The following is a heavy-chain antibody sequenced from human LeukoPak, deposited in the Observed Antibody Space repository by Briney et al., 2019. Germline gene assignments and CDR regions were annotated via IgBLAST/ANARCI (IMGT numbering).Heavy chain of an antibody. CDR3: AKDITPEIAAAIYDAFDI. CDR2: ISGSGGST. V-gene: IGHV3-23*01. D-gene: IGHD6-13*01. CDR1: GFTFSSYA. J-gene: IGHJ3*02. Sequence: GGSLRLSCAASGFTFSSYAMSWVRQAPGKGLEWVSAISGSGGSTYYADPVKGRFTISRDNSKNTLYLQMNSLRAEDTAVYYCAKDITPEIAAAIYDAFDIWGQGTMVTVSS.